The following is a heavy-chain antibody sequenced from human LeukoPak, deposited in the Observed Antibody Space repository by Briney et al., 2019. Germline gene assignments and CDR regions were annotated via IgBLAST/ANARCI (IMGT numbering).Heavy chain of an antibody. CDR2: INPSGGST. J-gene: IGHJ4*02. D-gene: IGHD4-17*01. CDR1: GYTFTSYY. CDR3: AREQLSTVTPRVGDDY. V-gene: IGHV1-46*01. Sequence: GASVKVSCKASGYTFTSYYMHWVRQAPGQGLEWMGIINPSGGSTSYAQKFQGRVTMTRDTSTSTVYMELSSLRSEDTAVYYCAREQLSTVTPRVGDDYWGQGTLVTVSS.